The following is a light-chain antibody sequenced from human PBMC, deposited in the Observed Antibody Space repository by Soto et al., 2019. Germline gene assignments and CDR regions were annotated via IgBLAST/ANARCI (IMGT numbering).Light chain of an antibody. CDR1: QSISSW. V-gene: IGKV1-5*01. J-gene: IGKJ1*01. Sequence: DIQMTQSPSTLSASVGDRVTITSRASQSISSWLAWYQQKPGKAPKLLIYDASSLESGVPSRFSGSGSGTEFILTISSLQPDDFATYYYQQYNSYPVTFGQGTKVEIK. CDR2: DAS. CDR3: QQYNSYPVT.